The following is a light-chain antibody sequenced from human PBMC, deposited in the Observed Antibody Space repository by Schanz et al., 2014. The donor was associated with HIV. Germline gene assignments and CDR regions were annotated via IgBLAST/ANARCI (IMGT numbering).Light chain of an antibody. CDR3: SSYAATSNVL. J-gene: IGLJ3*02. CDR1: SNDVGTYNL. CDR2: EVS. Sequence: QSALTQPASVSGSPGQSITISCTGTSNDVGTYNLVSWYQQHPGKAPQLMIYEVSKRPSGVPDRFSGSKSGNTASLTVSGLQADDEADYYCSSYAATSNVLFGGGTKLTVL. V-gene: IGLV2-14*02.